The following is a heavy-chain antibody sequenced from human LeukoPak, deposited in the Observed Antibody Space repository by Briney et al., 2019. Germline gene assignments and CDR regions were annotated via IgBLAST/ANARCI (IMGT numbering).Heavy chain of an antibody. J-gene: IGHJ4*02. CDR1: GGTFSGYA. CDR2: IIPIFGTA. CDR3: ARVMGSSWYYFGY. Sequence: SVKVSCKASGGTFSGYAISWVRQAPGQGLEWMGGIIPIFGTANYAQKFQGRVTITADESTSTAYMELSSLRSEDTAVYYCARVMGSSWYYFGYWGQGTLVTVSS. D-gene: IGHD6-13*01. V-gene: IGHV1-69*01.